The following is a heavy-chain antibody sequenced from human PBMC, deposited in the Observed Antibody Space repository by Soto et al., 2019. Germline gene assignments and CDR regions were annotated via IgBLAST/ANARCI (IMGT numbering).Heavy chain of an antibody. CDR1: EFTFSNYG. D-gene: IGHD3-10*01. Sequence: QVQLVESGGGVVQPGRSLRLSCAASEFTFSNYGMHWVRQAPGKGLEWVAVILNDGSNRYHADSVKDRFTISRDNSKNTLYLQMNSLSAADTAVYYCARDDEYSGNGMDVWGQGTKVTVS. V-gene: IGHV3-33*01. J-gene: IGHJ6*02. CDR2: ILNDGSNR. CDR3: ARDDEYSGNGMDV.